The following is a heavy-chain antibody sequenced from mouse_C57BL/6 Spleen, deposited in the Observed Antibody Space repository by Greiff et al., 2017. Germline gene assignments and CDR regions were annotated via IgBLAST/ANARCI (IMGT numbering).Heavy chain of an antibody. CDR1: GYTFTSYW. CDR2: IHPNSGST. D-gene: IGHD3-1*01. J-gene: IGHJ4*01. Sequence: QVQLQQPGAELVKPGASVKLSCKASGYTFTSYWMHWVKQRPGQGLEWIGMIHPNSGSTNYNEKFKSKATLTVDKSSSTAYMQLSSLTSEDSAVYYGARVSGNGYSAMDYWGQTTSVTVSS. V-gene: IGHV1-64*01. CDR3: ARVSGNGYSAMDY.